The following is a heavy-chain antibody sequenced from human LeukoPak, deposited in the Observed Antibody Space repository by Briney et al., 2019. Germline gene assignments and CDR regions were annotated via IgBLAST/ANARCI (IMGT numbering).Heavy chain of an antibody. D-gene: IGHD6-6*01. CDR1: GGSISSLY. J-gene: IGHJ4*02. CDR3: ARHRAYSSSSPFDY. CDR2: IYYTGST. Sequence: SETLSLTCSVSGGSISSLYWSWIRQPPGKXLEWIGYIYYTGSTNYNPSLKSRVTMFVDMSKNQFSLRLSSVTAADTAVYYCARHRAYSSSSPFDYWGQGTLVTVSS. V-gene: IGHV4-59*08.